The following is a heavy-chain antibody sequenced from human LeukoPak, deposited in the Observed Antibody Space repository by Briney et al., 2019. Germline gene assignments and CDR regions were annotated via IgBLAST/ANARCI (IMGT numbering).Heavy chain of an antibody. CDR2: ICYDGITK. V-gene: IGHV3-33*01. CDR1: GLSFSGYG. Sequence: GGSLRLSCAASGLSFSGYGMQWVRQVPGKGLEWVAFICYDGITKFYTDSVKGRFAISRDNAKNSLYLQMNSLRAEDTAVYYCARDVPSSSWFYYYYYYMDVWGKGTTVTVSS. J-gene: IGHJ6*03. CDR3: ARDVPSSSWFYYYYYYMDV. D-gene: IGHD6-13*01.